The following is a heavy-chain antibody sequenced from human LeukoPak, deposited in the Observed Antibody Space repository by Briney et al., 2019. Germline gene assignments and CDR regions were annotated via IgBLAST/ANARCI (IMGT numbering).Heavy chain of an antibody. D-gene: IGHD3-3*01. CDR1: GLRFSDYY. Sequence: KPGGSLRLSCVGSGLRFSDYYMSWIRQAPGKGLEWVSYISNDSVDKYYVDSVRGRFTISRDNAKKSMYLQMSGLRVEDTAVYYCARRDWVSGAVRAFDIWGQGTMVTVSS. V-gene: IGHV3-11*04. CDR2: ISNDSVDK. J-gene: IGHJ3*02. CDR3: ARRDWVSGAVRAFDI.